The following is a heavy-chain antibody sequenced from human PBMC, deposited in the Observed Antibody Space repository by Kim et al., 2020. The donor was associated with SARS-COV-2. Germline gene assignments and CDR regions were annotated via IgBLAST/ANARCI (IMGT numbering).Heavy chain of an antibody. CDR1: GGSISSGGYY. CDR2: IYYSGST. J-gene: IGHJ4*02. Sequence: SETLSLTCTVSGGSISSGGYYWSWIRQHPGKGLEWIGYIYYSGSTYYNPSLKSRVTISVDTSKNQFSLKLSSVTAADTAVYYCARGERYHIAAAGLIDYWGQGTLVTVSS. D-gene: IGHD6-13*01. V-gene: IGHV4-31*03. CDR3: ARGERYHIAAAGLIDY.